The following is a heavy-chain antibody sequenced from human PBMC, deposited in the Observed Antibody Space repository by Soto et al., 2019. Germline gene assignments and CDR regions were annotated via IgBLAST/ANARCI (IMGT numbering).Heavy chain of an antibody. D-gene: IGHD2-2*01. CDR1: GGTFSSYC. V-gene: IGHV1-69*01. Sequence: QVQLVQSGAEVKKPGSSVKVSCKASGGTFSSYCISWVRQAPGQGLEWMGGIIPISGTANYAQKFQGRVTITGDESTSTAYMELSSLRSEDTAVYYCARSQGSSTSLEIYYYYYYGMDVWGQGTTVTFSS. CDR3: ARSQGSSTSLEIYYYYYYGMDV. CDR2: IIPISGTA. J-gene: IGHJ6*02.